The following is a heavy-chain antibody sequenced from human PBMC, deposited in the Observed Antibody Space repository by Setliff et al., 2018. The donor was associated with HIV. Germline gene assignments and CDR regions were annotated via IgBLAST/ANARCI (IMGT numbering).Heavy chain of an antibody. J-gene: IGHJ6*02. CDR2: ISYDGSKK. CDR3: AKDRRIAPRPGYYYYGMGV. V-gene: IGHV3-30*04. D-gene: IGHD6-6*01. CDR1: GFTFSRYG. Sequence: GGSLRLSCAASGFTFSRYGMHWVRQAPGKGLEWVAFISYDGSKKYDADFVKGRFTISKDNSENTIFLQMSSLRAEDTAIYYCAKDRRIAPRPGYYYYGMGVWGQGTTVTVSS.